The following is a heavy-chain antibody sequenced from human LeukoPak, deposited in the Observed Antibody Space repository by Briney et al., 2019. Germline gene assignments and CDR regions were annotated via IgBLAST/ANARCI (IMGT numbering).Heavy chain of an antibody. J-gene: IGHJ4*02. CDR1: GLTFSSYA. D-gene: IGHD3-3*01. CDR2: ISYDGSNK. Sequence: SGGSLRLSCSASGLTFSSYAMHWVRQAPGKGLEGVAVISYDGSNKYYADSVKGRFTISRDNSKNTLYLQMNSLRAEDTAVYYCATLYYDFWSGYTFDYWGQGTLVTVSS. CDR3: ATLYYDFWSGYTFDY. V-gene: IGHV3-30*04.